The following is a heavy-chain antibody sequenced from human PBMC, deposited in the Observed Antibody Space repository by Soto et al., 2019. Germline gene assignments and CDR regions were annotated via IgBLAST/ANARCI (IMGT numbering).Heavy chain of an antibody. CDR1: GFIVNGKKY. CDR3: AKDRVGGTFYTPLAF. Sequence: GGSLRLSCAASGFIVNGKKYLTWVRQAPGKGLEWLSAVYSADGTFYADSVKGRFTVSLDTVKNTVSLHLNTLKPEDTAVYHCAKDRVGGTFYTPLAFWGQGTLVTAPQ. V-gene: IGHV3-66*02. J-gene: IGHJ4*02. CDR2: VYSADGT. D-gene: IGHD1-7*01.